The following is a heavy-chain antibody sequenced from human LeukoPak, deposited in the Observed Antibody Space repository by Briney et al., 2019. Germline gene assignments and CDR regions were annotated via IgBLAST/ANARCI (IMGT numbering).Heavy chain of an antibody. V-gene: IGHV3-48*04. D-gene: IGHD3-10*02. Sequence: GGSLRPSCEASGFTFNTYSMNWARQAPGKGLEWVSYISSSGSTIYYADSVKGRFTISRDNAKNSLYLQMNSLRAEDTAVYYCAELGITMIGGVWGKGTTVTISS. J-gene: IGHJ6*04. CDR3: AELGITMIGGV. CDR2: ISSSGSTI. CDR1: GFTFNTYS.